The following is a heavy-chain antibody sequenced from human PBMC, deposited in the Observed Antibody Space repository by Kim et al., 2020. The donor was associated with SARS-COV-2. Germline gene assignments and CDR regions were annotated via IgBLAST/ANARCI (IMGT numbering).Heavy chain of an antibody. Sequence: TYYNPALKSPVPISLDTPRNQFALRLTSVTATDTAVYYCARGDYFYYAMDVWGQGTTVTVSS. CDR3: ARGDYFYYAMDV. J-gene: IGHJ6*02. CDR2: T. V-gene: IGHV4-30-2*04.